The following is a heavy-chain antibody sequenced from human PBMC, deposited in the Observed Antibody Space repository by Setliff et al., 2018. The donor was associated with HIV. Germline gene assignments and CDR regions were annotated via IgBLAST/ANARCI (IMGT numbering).Heavy chain of an antibody. D-gene: IGHD5-12*01. CDR1: RYTFTAYY. CDR2: INPASGHT. CDR3: AKDEGYTTSSMSADV. V-gene: IGHV1-2*02. Sequence: ASVKVSCKASRYTFTAYYMHWVRQAPGQGPEWLGWINPASGHTNYGQKFQGRLTLTTDTSISTAFMELTGLRSDDTAIYYCAKDEGYTTSSMSADVWGKGTKVTVSS. J-gene: IGHJ6*04.